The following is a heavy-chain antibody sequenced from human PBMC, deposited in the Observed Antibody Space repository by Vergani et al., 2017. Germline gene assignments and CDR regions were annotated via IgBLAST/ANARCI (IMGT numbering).Heavy chain of an antibody. J-gene: IGHJ4*02. CDR2: IYYSGST. V-gene: IGHV4-39*07. Sequence: QLQLQESGPGLVKPSETLSLTCTVSGGSISSSSYYWGWIRQPPGKGLEWIGSIYYSGSTYYNPSLKSRVTISVDTSKNQFSLKRSSVTAADTAVYYCARDGGKAMIPYWGQGTLVTVSS. CDR3: ARDGGKAMIPY. D-gene: IGHD3-22*01. CDR1: GGSISSSSYY.